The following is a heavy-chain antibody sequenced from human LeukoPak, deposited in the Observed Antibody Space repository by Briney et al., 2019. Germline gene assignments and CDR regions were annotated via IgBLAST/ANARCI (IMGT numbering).Heavy chain of an antibody. D-gene: IGHD3-10*01. CDR3: AKEDSALLWFGVRDYYMDV. CDR1: GFTFSSYG. J-gene: IGHJ6*03. Sequence: GGSLRLSCAASGFTFSSYGMHWVRQAPGKGLEWVAFIRYDGSNKYYADSVKGRFTISRDNSKNTLYLQMNSLRAEDTAVYYCAKEDSALLWFGVRDYYMDVWGKGTTVTVSS. V-gene: IGHV3-30*02. CDR2: IRYDGSNK.